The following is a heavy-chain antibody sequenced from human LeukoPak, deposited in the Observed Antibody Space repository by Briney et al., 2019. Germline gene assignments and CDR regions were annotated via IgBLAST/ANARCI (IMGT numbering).Heavy chain of an antibody. CDR1: GGSFSGYY. D-gene: IGHD1-26*01. V-gene: IGHV4-59*10. Sequence: SETLSLTCAVYGGSFSGYYWSWIRRPAGKGLEWIGRFYISGSTNYNPSLKSRVTMSVDTSKNQFSLRLSSVTAADTAVYYCARASGSYFDYWGQGTLVTVSS. J-gene: IGHJ4*02. CDR2: FYISGST. CDR3: ARASGSYFDY.